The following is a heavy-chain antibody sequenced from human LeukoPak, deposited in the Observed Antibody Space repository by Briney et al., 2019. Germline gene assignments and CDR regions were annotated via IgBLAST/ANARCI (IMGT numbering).Heavy chain of an antibody. Sequence: SETLSLTCAVYGGSFSGYYWSWIRQPPGKGLEWIGEINHSGSTNYNPSLKSRVTISVDTSKNQFSLKLSSVTAADTAVYYCARAHCSSTSCYSVLYFDYWGQGTLVTVSS. CDR2: INHSGST. CDR3: ARAHCSSTSCYSVLYFDY. D-gene: IGHD2-2*01. J-gene: IGHJ4*02. V-gene: IGHV4-34*01. CDR1: GGSFSGYY.